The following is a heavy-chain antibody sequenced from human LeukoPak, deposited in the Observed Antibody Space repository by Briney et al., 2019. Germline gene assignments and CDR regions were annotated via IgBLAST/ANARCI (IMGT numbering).Heavy chain of an antibody. J-gene: IGHJ3*02. V-gene: IGHV3-33*08. CDR1: GFTFSSYW. D-gene: IGHD4-17*01. CDR3: ARWYGDYGAFDI. Sequence: GGSLRLSCAASGFTFSSYWMSWVRQAPGKGLEWVALIWYDGSKKYYADSVKGRFTISRDNSKNTVYLQMNSLRAEDTAVYYCARWYGDYGAFDIWGQGTMVTVSS. CDR2: IWYDGSKK.